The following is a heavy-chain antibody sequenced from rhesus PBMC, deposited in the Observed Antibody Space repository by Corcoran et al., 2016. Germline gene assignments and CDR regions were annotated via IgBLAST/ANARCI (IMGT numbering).Heavy chain of an antibody. J-gene: IGHJ3*01. V-gene: IGHV4-173*01. CDR1: GGSISSNY. CDR3: AREELDSGSYYYRDAFDF. Sequence: QLQLQESGPGLVKPSETLSLTCAVSGGSISSNYWSWIRQPPGKGLEWIGRISGRGGSTDYNPSLKIRVTISTDTSKNPFSLKLSSVTAADTAVYYCAREELDSGSYYYRDAFDFWGQGLRVTVSS. CDR2: ISGRGGST. D-gene: IGHD3-16*01.